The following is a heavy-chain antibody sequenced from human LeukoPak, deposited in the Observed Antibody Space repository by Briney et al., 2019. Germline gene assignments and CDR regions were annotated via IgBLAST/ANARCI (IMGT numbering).Heavy chain of an antibody. CDR3: AREFGGYDSFFDY. CDR2: IYCSGST. J-gene: IGHJ4*02. Sequence: PSETLSLTCTVSGGSISGGGYYWSRIRQHPGKGLEWIGYIYCSGSTYYNPSLKSRVTISVDTSKNQFSLKLSSVTAADTAVYYCAREFGGYDSFFDYWGQGALVTVSS. CDR1: GGSISGGGYY. V-gene: IGHV4-31*03. D-gene: IGHD5-12*01.